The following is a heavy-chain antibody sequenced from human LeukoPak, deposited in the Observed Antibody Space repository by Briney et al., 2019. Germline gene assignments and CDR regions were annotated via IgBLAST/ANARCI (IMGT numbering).Heavy chain of an antibody. D-gene: IGHD2-15*01. V-gene: IGHV3-30*04. Sequence: GGSLRLSCAASGFLFSGYAMHWVRQAPGKGLEWVAVISYDGSIKYYADSVKGRFTISRDNSKNTLYLHMNSLRAEDTAVFYCAKSQLPYCSGGSCFDAFDIWGQGTMVTVSS. CDR2: ISYDGSIK. CDR1: GFLFSGYA. J-gene: IGHJ3*02. CDR3: AKSQLPYCSGGSCFDAFDI.